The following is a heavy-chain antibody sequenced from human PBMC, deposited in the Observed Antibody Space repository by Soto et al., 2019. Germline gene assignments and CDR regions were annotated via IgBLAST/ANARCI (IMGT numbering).Heavy chain of an antibody. Sequence: QVQLVQSGAEVKKPGSSVKVSCKASGGTFSSYAISWVRQAPGQGLEWMGGIIPIFGTANYAQKFQGRVTITADDSTITAYIELSSLRSEDTAEYYCASEGWGLLFWYFDLWGRGTLVTVSS. J-gene: IGHJ2*01. CDR1: GGTFSSYA. CDR2: IIPIFGTA. CDR3: ASEGWGLLFWYFDL. D-gene: IGHD1-26*01. V-gene: IGHV1-69*12.